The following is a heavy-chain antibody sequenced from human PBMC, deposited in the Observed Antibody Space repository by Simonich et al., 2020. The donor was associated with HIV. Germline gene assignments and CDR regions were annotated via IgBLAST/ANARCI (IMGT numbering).Heavy chain of an antibody. CDR2: IWYDGNNK. CDR1: GFTFDSCG. J-gene: IGHJ3*02. D-gene: IGHD1-26*01. Sequence: QVQLVESGGGVVQPGRSLRLSCAASGFTFDSCGMHWVRQAPGKGLEWVAGIWYDGNNKYYADSVKGRFTISSDNSKNTLSLQMNSLTAEDTAFYYCARGGWELYGGAFDIWGQGTMVTVSS. V-gene: IGHV3-33*01. CDR3: ARGGWELYGGAFDI.